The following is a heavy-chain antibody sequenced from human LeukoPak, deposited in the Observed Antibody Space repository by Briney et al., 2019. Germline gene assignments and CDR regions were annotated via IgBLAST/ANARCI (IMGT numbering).Heavy chain of an antibody. J-gene: IGHJ4*02. Sequence: ASVKVSCKTSGYTFTSYYIHWLRQAPGQRFEWMGWSDPKSGATKYEHFQGRVTMTRDTSISTAYMELRSLRSDDTAVYYCARVGGGYDYGGNVDYWGQGTLVTVSS. CDR3: ARVGGGYDYGGNVDY. CDR2: SDPKSGAT. CDR1: GYTFTSYY. V-gene: IGHV1-2*02. D-gene: IGHD5-12*01.